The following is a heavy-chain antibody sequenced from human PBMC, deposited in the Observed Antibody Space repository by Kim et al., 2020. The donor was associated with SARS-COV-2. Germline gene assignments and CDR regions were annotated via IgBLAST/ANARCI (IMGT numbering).Heavy chain of an antibody. V-gene: IGHV1-18*01. D-gene: IGHD1-26*01. J-gene: IGHJ4*02. Sequence: NYAQKLQVRVTMTADTSTSTVFLELKSLTSDDTAVYYCSRGSVGATSDDYWGQGTLVTVSS. CDR3: SRGSVGATSDDY.